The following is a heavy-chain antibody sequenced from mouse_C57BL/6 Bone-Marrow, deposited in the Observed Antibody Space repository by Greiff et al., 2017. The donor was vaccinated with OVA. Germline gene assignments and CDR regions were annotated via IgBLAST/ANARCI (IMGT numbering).Heavy chain of an antibody. D-gene: IGHD1-1*01. J-gene: IGHJ2*01. Sequence: VQLKESGPELVKPGASVKISCKASGYSFTGYYMHWVKQSHGNILDWIGYIYPYNGVSSYNQKFKGKATLTVDKSSSTAYMELRSLTSEDSAVYYCASRSIITTVVGDYWGQGTTLTVSS. V-gene: IGHV1-31*01. CDR3: ASRSIITTVVGDY. CDR2: IYPYNGVS. CDR1: GYSFTGYY.